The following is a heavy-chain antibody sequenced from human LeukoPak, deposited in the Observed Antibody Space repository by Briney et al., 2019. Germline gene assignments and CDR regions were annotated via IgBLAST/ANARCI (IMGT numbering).Heavy chain of an antibody. CDR3: AKDNGRGGNFDY. CDR2: ISWNSGSI. D-gene: IGHD3-16*01. Sequence: GGSLRLSCAASGFTFDDYAMHWVRQAPGKGLEWVSGISWNSGSIGYADSVKGRFTISRDNAKNSLYLQMNSLRAEDTALYYCAKDNGRGGNFDYWGQGTPGHRLL. J-gene: IGHJ4*02. CDR1: GFTFDDYA. V-gene: IGHV3-9*01.